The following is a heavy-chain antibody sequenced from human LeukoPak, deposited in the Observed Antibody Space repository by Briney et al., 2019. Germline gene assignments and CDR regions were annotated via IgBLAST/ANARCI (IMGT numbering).Heavy chain of an antibody. Sequence: PSETLSLTCTVSGGSISSSSYYWGWIRRPPGKGLEWIGSIYYSGSTYYNPSLKSRVTISVDTSKNQFSLKLSSVTAADTAVYYCARIGISSSSLGFNYWGQGTLVTVSS. J-gene: IGHJ4*02. D-gene: IGHD6-6*01. CDR2: IYYSGST. CDR3: ARIGISSSSLGFNY. V-gene: IGHV4-39*01. CDR1: GGSISSSSYY.